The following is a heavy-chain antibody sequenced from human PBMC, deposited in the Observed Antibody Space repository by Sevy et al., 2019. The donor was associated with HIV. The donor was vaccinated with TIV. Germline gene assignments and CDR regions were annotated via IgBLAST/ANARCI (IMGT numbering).Heavy chain of an antibody. D-gene: IGHD3-22*01. J-gene: IGHJ4*02. Sequence: GGSLRLSCTASGFPFRAYAMSWVRQAPGKGLEWVSAISGSADRTYYADSVKGRFTISRDNSKNTLYLQMNSLRAEDTAVYYCAKECDYYNTHYVDYWGQGSLVTVSS. CDR2: ISGSADRT. CDR1: GFPFRAYA. CDR3: AKECDYYNTHYVDY. V-gene: IGHV3-23*01.